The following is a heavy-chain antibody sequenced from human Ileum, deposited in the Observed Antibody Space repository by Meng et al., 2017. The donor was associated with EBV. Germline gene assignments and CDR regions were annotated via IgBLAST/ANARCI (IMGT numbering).Heavy chain of an antibody. Sequence: QVQLQESGPGLVKPSGTLSVTCTVSGGSISSSHWWSWVRQSPEKGLEWIGEIYQSGNTNYNPSLKSRVTISIDRSKNQFSLKLSSVTAADTAVYYCARVGLRLGVDYWGQGTLVTVSS. CDR2: IYQSGNT. CDR3: ARVGLRLGVDY. D-gene: IGHD3-16*01. J-gene: IGHJ4*02. CDR1: GGSISSSHW. V-gene: IGHV4-4*02.